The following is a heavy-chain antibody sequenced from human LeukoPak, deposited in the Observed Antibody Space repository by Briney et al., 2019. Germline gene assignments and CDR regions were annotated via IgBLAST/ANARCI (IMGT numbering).Heavy chain of an antibody. Sequence: GASVKVSCKASGGTFSSYAISWVRQAPGQGLEWMGRIIPILGIANYAQKFQGRVTITADKSTSTAYMELSSLRSEDTAVYYCARDQSLIGDFDYWGQGTLVTVSS. V-gene: IGHV1-69*04. CDR2: IIPILGIA. J-gene: IGHJ4*02. CDR1: GGTFSSYA. D-gene: IGHD3-22*01. CDR3: ARDQSLIGDFDY.